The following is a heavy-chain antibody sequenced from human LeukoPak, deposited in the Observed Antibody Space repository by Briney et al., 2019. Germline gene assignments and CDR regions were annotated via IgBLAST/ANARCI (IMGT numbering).Heavy chain of an antibody. CDR2: IYYGGST. Sequence: SETLSLTRTVSGGSISSSYYYWGWIRQPPGKGLEWIGSIYYGGSTYYNPSLKSRVTISVDTSKNQFSLRLGSVTAADTAVYYCARLLLYSGSLYYFDYWGQGTLVTVSS. CDR1: GGSISSSYYY. CDR3: ARLLLYSGSLYYFDY. V-gene: IGHV4-39*01. D-gene: IGHD1-26*01. J-gene: IGHJ4*02.